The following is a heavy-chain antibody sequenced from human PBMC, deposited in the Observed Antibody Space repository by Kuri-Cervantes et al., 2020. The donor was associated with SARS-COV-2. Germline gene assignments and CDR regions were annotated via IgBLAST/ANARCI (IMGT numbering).Heavy chain of an antibody. Sequence: GESLKISCSVSVFTYNSLSMPGVRQAPGKGLEYVSAISSNWGNTYYADSVKGRFTISRDNSKNTLYLQMSSLRAEDTAVYYCVKRLHSSSCSWLEGADYGMDVWGQGTTVTVSS. CDR3: VKRLHSSSCSWLEGADYGMDV. CDR1: VFTYNSLS. J-gene: IGHJ6*02. V-gene: IGHV3-64D*08. D-gene: IGHD6-6*01. CDR2: ISSNWGNT.